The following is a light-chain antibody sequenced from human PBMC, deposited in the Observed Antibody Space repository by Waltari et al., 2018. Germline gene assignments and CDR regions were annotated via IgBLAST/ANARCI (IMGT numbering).Light chain of an antibody. Sequence: EIVMTQSPATLSVSPGERATLSCRTSQNVKKNLAWYQQKPGQAPRLLIYGASTRATGIPARFSGSGSGTEFTLTISSVQSEDFAVYYCQQYDNWPPITFGQGTRLEIK. CDR2: GAS. J-gene: IGKJ5*01. CDR1: QNVKKN. CDR3: QQYDNWPPIT. V-gene: IGKV3-15*01.